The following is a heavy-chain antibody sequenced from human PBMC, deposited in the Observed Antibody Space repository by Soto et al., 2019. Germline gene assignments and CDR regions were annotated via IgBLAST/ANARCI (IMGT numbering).Heavy chain of an antibody. CDR3: ARSQGSSTSLEIYYYYYYGMDV. Sequence: QVQLVQSGAEVKKPGSSVKVSCKASGGTFGSDAISWVRQAPGQGLEWMGGIIPIPGTANYAQKFQGRVTIAADEYTSTAYMELSSLRSEDTAVYYCARSQGSSTSLEIYYYYYYGMDVWGQGTTVTVSS. CDR2: IIPIPGTA. V-gene: IGHV1-69*01. D-gene: IGHD2-2*01. J-gene: IGHJ6*02. CDR1: GGTFGSDA.